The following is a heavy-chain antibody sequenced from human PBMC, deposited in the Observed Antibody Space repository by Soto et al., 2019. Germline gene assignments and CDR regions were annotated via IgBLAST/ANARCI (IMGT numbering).Heavy chain of an antibody. Sequence: GESLKISCKGSGYSFTSYWIGGVRQMPGKGLEWMGIIYPGDSDTRYSPSFQGQVTLSADKSISTAYLQWSSLKASDTAMYYCARRRYEIATLRLYGMDVWGQGTTVTVSS. J-gene: IGHJ6*02. CDR2: IYPGDSDT. V-gene: IGHV5-51*01. CDR3: ARRRYEIATLRLYGMDV. CDR1: GYSFTSYW. D-gene: IGHD1-26*01.